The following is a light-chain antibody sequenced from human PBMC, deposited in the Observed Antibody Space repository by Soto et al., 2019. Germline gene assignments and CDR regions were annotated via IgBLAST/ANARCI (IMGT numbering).Light chain of an antibody. CDR1: QSISSH. V-gene: IGKV1-39*01. Sequence: DIHMTQSASSLSPTVGDSVTLTSRASQSISSHLNWYQQKPGRAPRILIYGASNLQSGVPSRFSGSGSGTDFTLTISSLVPEDFETYYCQQGYSTPVTVGQGTRLKI. CDR2: GAS. CDR3: QQGYSTPVT. J-gene: IGKJ5*01.